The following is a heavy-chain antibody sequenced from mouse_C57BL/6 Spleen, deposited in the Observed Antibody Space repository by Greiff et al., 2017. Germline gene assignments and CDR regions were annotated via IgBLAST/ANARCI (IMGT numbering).Heavy chain of an antibody. CDR3: ARNGNYVYAMDY. D-gene: IGHD2-1*01. V-gene: IGHV1-80*01. CDR2: IYPGDGDT. Sequence: VQLQQSGAELVKPGASVKISCKASGYASSSYWMNWVKQRPGKGLEWIGQIYPGDGDTNYNGKFKGKATLTADKSSSTAYMQLSSLTSEDSAVYFCARNGNYVYAMDYWGQGTSVTVSS. CDR1: GYASSSYW. J-gene: IGHJ4*01.